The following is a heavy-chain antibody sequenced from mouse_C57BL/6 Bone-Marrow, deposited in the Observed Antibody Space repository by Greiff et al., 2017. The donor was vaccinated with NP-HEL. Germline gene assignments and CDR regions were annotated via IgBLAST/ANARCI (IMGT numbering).Heavy chain of an antibody. CDR2: IHPNSGST. Sequence: QVQLQQPGAELVKPGASVKLSCKASGYTFTSYWMHWVKQRPGQGLEWIGMIHPNSGSTNYNEKFKSKATLTVDKSSSTAYMQLSSLTAEDSAVYYCARFGAHGSKFAYWGQGTLVTVSA. J-gene: IGHJ3*01. CDR3: ARFGAHGSKFAY. V-gene: IGHV1-64*01. CDR1: GYTFTSYW. D-gene: IGHD1-1*01.